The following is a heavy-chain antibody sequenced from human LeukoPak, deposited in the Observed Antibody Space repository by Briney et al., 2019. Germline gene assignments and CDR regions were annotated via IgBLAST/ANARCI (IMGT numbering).Heavy chain of an antibody. Sequence: PSGTLSLTCAVSGGSISSSNWWSWVRQPPGKGLEWIGEIYHSGSTNYNPSPKSRVTISVDKSKNQFSLTLSSVTAADTAVYYCARVVRQQLPHKLDYYYGMDVWGKGTTVTVSS. J-gene: IGHJ6*04. CDR2: IYHSGST. V-gene: IGHV4-4*02. CDR3: ARVVRQQLPHKLDYYYGMDV. D-gene: IGHD6-13*01. CDR1: GGSISSSNW.